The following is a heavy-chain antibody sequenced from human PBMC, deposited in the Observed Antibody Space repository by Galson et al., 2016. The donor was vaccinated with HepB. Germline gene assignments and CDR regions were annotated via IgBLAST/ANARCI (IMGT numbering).Heavy chain of an antibody. CDR1: GFTFSSYG. V-gene: IGHV3-30*03. CDR2: ITFAGNNK. CDR3: VRPHFTGPFDY. J-gene: IGHJ4*02. Sequence: SLRLSCAASGFTFSSYGMHWVRQAPGKGLEWVAVITFAGNNKFYGDSVMGRFTISRDPSTNTLFLQMDSLRTEDTGVYFCVRPHFTGPFDYGGQGTQGTVS. D-gene: IGHD3-3*02.